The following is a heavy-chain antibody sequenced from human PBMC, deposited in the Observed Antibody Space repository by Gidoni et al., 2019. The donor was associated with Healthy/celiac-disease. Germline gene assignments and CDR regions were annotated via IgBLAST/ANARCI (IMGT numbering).Heavy chain of an antibody. D-gene: IGHD3-22*01. CDR1: GGSISSGDYY. Sequence: QVQLQESGPGLVKPSQTLSLTCTVPGGSISSGDYYWSWIRQPPGKGLEWIGYIYYSGSTYYNPSLKSRVTISVDTSKNQFSLKLSSVTAADTAVYYCARDRVVIAPYYYYYGMDVWGQGTTVTVSS. CDR2: IYYSGST. J-gene: IGHJ6*02. CDR3: ARDRVVIAPYYYYYGMDV. V-gene: IGHV4-30-4*01.